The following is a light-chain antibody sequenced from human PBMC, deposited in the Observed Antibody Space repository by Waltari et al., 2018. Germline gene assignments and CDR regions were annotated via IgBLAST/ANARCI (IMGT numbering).Light chain of an antibody. CDR2: EVS. J-gene: IGLJ1*01. CDR1: SSDVGTYNY. Sequence: QSALTQPASVSGSPGQSITISCTGTSSDVGTYNYVSWYQQHPGKAPKLMIYEVSNLPAGVSKRFSGSKSGNTSSLTISGLQAEDEADYYCSSYSSSSTLYVFGTGTKVTVL. CDR3: SSYSSSSTLYV. V-gene: IGLV2-14*01.